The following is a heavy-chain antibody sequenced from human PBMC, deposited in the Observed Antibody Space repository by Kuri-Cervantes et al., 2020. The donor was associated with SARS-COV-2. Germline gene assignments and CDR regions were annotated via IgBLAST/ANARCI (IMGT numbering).Heavy chain of an antibody. J-gene: IGHJ3*02. V-gene: IGHV3-73*01. CDR2: IRSKSHSYET. Sequence: GGSLRLSCAASGFIFSDSSFHWVRQASGKGLEWVGRIRSKSHSYETLYGVSVNGRFTFSRDDLKNTVYLQMNSLKTEDTAVYYCTRLAPYDYVWGSYRSHDAFDIWGQGTMVTVSS. D-gene: IGHD3-16*02. CDR3: TRLAPYDYVWGSYRSHDAFDI. CDR1: GFIFSDSS.